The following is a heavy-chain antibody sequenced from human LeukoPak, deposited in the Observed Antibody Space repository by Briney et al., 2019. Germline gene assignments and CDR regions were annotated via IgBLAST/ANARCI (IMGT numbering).Heavy chain of an antibody. CDR3: AKTIGSGWYGVGGYYFDY. CDR2: ISSSSSYI. D-gene: IGHD6-19*01. CDR1: GFTFSSYS. Sequence: GGSLRLSCAASGFTFSSYSMNWVRQAPGKGLEWVSSISSSSSYIYYADSVKGRFTISRDNAKNSLYLQMNSLRAEDTAVYYCAKTIGSGWYGVGGYYFDYWGQGTLVTVSS. J-gene: IGHJ4*02. V-gene: IGHV3-21*01.